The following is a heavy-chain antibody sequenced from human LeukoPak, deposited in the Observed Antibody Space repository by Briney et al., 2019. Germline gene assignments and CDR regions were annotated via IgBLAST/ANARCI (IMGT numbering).Heavy chain of an antibody. CDR3: ARDVGYDSIGSSYAYFDL. J-gene: IGHJ2*01. CDR1: GYTFTDYY. Sequence: SVKVSCKASGYTFTDYYMHWVRQAPGQGLEWMARIIPVLGIPNYAQKFQGRLTVTADKSTSTVFMELSSLRSDDTAVYYCARDVGYDSIGSSYAYFDLWGRGTLVTVSS. V-gene: IGHV1-69*04. D-gene: IGHD4-11*01. CDR2: IIPVLGIP.